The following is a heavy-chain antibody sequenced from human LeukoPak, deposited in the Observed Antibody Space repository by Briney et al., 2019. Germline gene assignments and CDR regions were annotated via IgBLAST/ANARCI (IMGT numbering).Heavy chain of an antibody. Sequence: GGSLRLSCAASGFTFSTYDMHWVRQATGKGLEWVSGIGTSGATYYSGSAKGRFTISRENAKNSLYLQMNSLRAGDTAVFYCARSSGALENAFDIWGQGTMVTVSS. CDR2: IGTSGAT. D-gene: IGHD7-27*01. V-gene: IGHV3-13*01. CDR1: GFTFSTYD. CDR3: ARSSGALENAFDI. J-gene: IGHJ3*02.